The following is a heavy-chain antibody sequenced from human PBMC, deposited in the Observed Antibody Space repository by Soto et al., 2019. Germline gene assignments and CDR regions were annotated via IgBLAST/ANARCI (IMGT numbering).Heavy chain of an antibody. CDR2: IIPIFGTA. Sequence: QVQLVQSGAEVKKPGSSVKVSCKASGGTFSSYAISWVRQAPGQGLEWMGGIIPIFGTANYAQKFQGRGTITADESTSTAYMELSSLRSEDTAVYYCARDLATVVNYYYYGMDVWGQGTTVTVSS. J-gene: IGHJ6*02. D-gene: IGHD2-15*01. CDR3: ARDLATVVNYYYYGMDV. CDR1: GGTFSSYA. V-gene: IGHV1-69*01.